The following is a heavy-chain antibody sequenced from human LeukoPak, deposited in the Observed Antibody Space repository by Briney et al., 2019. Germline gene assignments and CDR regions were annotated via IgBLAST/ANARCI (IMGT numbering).Heavy chain of an antibody. CDR1: GFTFSSYE. J-gene: IGHJ4*02. Sequence: HPGGSLRLSCAASGFTFSSYEMNWVRQAPGKVLEWVSYISSSGSTIYYTDSVKGRFTISRDNAKNSLYLQMDSMRAEDTALYYCTRGGRFLDFWGQGILVTVSS. V-gene: IGHV3-48*03. CDR3: TRGGRFLDF. CDR2: ISSSGSTI. D-gene: IGHD3-3*01.